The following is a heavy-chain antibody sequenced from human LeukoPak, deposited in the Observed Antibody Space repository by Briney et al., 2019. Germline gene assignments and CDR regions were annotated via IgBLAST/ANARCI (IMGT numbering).Heavy chain of an antibody. CDR3: ARGYYYMDV. CDR2: IYYSGST. CDR1: GCSISSYY. Sequence: SETLSLTCTVSGCSISSYYWNWIRQPPGKGLEWIGYIYYSGSTNYNPSLKSRVTISVDTSKNQFSLKLSSVTAADTAVYYCARGYYYMDVWGKGTTVTVSS. J-gene: IGHJ6*03. V-gene: IGHV4-59*01.